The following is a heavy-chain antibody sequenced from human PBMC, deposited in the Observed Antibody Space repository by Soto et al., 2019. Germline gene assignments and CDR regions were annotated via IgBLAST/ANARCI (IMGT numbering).Heavy chain of an antibody. CDR1: GYTFTSYD. V-gene: IGHV1-8*01. CDR2: MNPNSGNT. J-gene: IGHJ3*02. CDR3: ATDNWNYLGAFDI. Sequence: GASVKVSCKASGYTFTSYDINWVRQATGQGLEWMGWMNPNSGNTGYAQKFQGRVTMTEDTSTDTAYMELSSLRSEDTAVYYCATDNWNYLGAFDIWGQGTMVTVSS. D-gene: IGHD1-7*01.